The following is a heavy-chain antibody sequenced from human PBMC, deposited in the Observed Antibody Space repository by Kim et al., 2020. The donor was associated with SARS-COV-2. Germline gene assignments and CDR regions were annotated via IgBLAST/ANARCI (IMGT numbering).Heavy chain of an antibody. V-gene: IGHV3-53*01. J-gene: IGHJ6*02. D-gene: IGHD6-13*01. Sequence: GGSLRLSCAASGFTVSRNYMSWVRQAPGKGLEWVSVIYTGGSTYYADSVKGRFTISRDNSENTLYLQLNSLRAEDTAMYYCARGLVGSSGGYGMDVWGQGTTVTVSS. CDR3: ARGLVGSSGGYGMDV. CDR1: GFTVSRNY. CDR2: IYTGGST.